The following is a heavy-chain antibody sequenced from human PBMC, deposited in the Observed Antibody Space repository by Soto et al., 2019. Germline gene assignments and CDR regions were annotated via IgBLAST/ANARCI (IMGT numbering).Heavy chain of an antibody. D-gene: IGHD2-2*01. CDR2: ISSGGSAI. CDR3: ARVKECSSTSCYARDAFDV. Sequence: GGSLRLSCAASGFTFSDHYMSWIRQAPRKGLEWVSYISSGGSAIYCADSVKGRFTISRDNAKNSLYLQMNSLRAEDTAVYYCARVKECSSTSCYARDAFDVWGQGTMVTVSS. J-gene: IGHJ3*01. V-gene: IGHV3-11*01. CDR1: GFTFSDHY.